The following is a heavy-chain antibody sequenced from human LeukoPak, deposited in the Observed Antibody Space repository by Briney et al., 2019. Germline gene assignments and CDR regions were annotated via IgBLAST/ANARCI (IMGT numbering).Heavy chain of an antibody. CDR3: ARRSPYNWFDP. V-gene: IGHV3-74*01. CDR2: INTDGSGT. J-gene: IGHJ5*02. CDR1: GFTFSSYW. Sequence: GGSLRLSCAASGFTFSSYWMHWVRQAPGKGLVWVSRINTDGSGTTYADSVKGRFTISRDNAKNTLYLQMNSLRAEDTAVYYCARRSPYNWFDPWGQGTLVTVSS. D-gene: IGHD3-10*01.